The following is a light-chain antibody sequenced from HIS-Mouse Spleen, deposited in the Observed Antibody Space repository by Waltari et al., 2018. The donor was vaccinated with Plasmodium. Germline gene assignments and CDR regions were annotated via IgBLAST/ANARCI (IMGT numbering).Light chain of an antibody. J-gene: IGLJ3*02. CDR1: SSAVGSYNL. V-gene: IGLV2-23*01. Sequence: QSALTPPASVSWSPGQSITISCTRTSSAVGSYNLVSWYQKHPGKAPKLMIYEGSKRPSGVSNRFSGSKSGNTASLTISGLQAEDEADYYCCSYAGSSTLVFGGGTKLTVL. CDR3: CSYAGSSTLV. CDR2: EGS.